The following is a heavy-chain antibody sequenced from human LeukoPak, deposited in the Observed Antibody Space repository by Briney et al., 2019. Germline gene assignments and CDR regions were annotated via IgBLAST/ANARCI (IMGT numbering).Heavy chain of an antibody. Sequence: ASVKVSCKASGYTFTGYYMHWVRQAPGQGLEWMGWINPNSGGTNYAQKFQGRVTMTRDKSISTAYMELSRLRSDDTAVYYCAREDYGDYGSVSGFDYWGQGTLVTVSS. J-gene: IGHJ4*02. V-gene: IGHV1-2*02. CDR2: INPNSGGT. CDR1: GYTFTGYY. D-gene: IGHD4-17*01. CDR3: AREDYGDYGSVSGFDY.